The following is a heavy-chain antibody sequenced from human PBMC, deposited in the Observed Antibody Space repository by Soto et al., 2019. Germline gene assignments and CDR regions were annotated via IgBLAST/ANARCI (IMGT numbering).Heavy chain of an antibody. CDR1: GDSVTIGSYY. CDR2: ISYTGRT. V-gene: IGHV4-61*03. Sequence: SETLSLTCTVSGDSVTIGSYYWTWLRQPPGKGLEWIGYISYTGRTKYNPSLQSRVTISVDTSKNDFSLNLSSVTAADTAVYFCAREWGLLPYYVMNVWGHGTAVTVSS. J-gene: IGHJ6*02. CDR3: AREWGLLPYYVMNV. D-gene: IGHD7-27*01.